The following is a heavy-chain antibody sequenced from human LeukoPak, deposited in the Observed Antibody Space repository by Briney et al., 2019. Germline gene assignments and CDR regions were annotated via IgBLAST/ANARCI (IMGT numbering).Heavy chain of an antibody. CDR3: AKDGSYYLDY. J-gene: IGHJ4*02. V-gene: IGHV3-30*18. Sequence: PGRSLRLSCAASGFTFSSYGMHWVRQAPGKGLEWVSVISYDGSNKYYADSVKSRFTISRDNSKNTLYMQMNSLRAEDTAVYYCAKDGSYYLDYWGQGTLVTVSS. CDR2: ISYDGSNK. CDR1: GFTFSSYG.